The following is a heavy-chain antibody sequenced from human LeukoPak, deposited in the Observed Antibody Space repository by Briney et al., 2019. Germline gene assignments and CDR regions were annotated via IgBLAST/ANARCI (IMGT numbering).Heavy chain of an antibody. J-gene: IGHJ4*02. V-gene: IGHV3-23*01. CDR1: GFTFSNYA. Sequence: GGSLRLSCAASGFTFSNYAMSWVRQAPGKGLKWVSTISGNGGTTYYADSVKGRFTISRDNSRDTLYLQMNSLKAEDTAEYYCAKAALGYCYGGSCTTGDYWGQGTLVTVSS. D-gene: IGHD2-15*01. CDR2: ISGNGGTT. CDR3: AKAALGYCYGGSCTTGDY.